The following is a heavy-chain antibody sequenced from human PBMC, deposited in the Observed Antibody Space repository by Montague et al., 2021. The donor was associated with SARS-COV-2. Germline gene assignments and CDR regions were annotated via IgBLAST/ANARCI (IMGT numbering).Heavy chain of an antibody. CDR3: ARGRPVRMTMRHFERTSSGALDM. CDR2: INQDGTS. D-gene: IGHD3-9*01. Sequence: SETLSLTCAVSRGSFGNYYWTWVRQAPGKGLIWIGEINQDGTSNYNPSLKSRVTLSIDTSKNQLSLKVTSVTAGDTAVYYCARGRPVRMTMRHFERTSSGALDMWGQGTPVIVSS. CDR1: RGSFGNYY. J-gene: IGHJ3*02. V-gene: IGHV4-34*01.